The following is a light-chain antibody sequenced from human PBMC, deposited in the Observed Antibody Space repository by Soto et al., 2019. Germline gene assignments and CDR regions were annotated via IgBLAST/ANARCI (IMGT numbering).Light chain of an antibody. Sequence: EMVLTQSPGTLSLSPGERATLSCRASQSVSSSYLAWYQQKPGQAPRLLIYGASSRATGIPDRFSGSGSGTDFTLTISRLEPEEFAVYYCQQYGSSPTWTFGQGTKVEIK. CDR3: QQYGSSPTWT. CDR2: GAS. V-gene: IGKV3-20*01. CDR1: QSVSSSY. J-gene: IGKJ1*01.